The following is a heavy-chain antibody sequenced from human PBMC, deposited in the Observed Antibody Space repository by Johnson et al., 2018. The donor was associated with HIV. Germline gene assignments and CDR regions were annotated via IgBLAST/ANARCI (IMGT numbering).Heavy chain of an antibody. J-gene: IGHJ3*02. Sequence: QVQLVESGGGVVQPGRSLRLSCAASGFTFSSYAMHWVRQAPGKGLEWVAVISYDGNNKYYADSVKGRFTISRDNSKNTLYLQMNSLRAEDTAVYYCARAQTYYDFWSGYDAFDIWGQGTMVTVSS. CDR2: ISYDGNNK. V-gene: IGHV3-30*04. D-gene: IGHD3-3*01. CDR3: ARAQTYYDFWSGYDAFDI. CDR1: GFTFSSYA.